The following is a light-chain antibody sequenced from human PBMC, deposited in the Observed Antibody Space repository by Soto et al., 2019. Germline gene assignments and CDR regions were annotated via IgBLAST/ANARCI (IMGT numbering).Light chain of an antibody. CDR1: QSISSSY. Sequence: EIVLTQSPGTLSLSPGERATLSCRASQSISSSYLAWYQQKPGQAPRLLIFGASSRGTGIPDRFSGSGSGTDFTLTISRLEPEDFAVFYGQQFAGSPYTFGQGTKLEIK. J-gene: IGKJ2*01. CDR2: GAS. CDR3: QQFAGSPYT. V-gene: IGKV3-20*01.